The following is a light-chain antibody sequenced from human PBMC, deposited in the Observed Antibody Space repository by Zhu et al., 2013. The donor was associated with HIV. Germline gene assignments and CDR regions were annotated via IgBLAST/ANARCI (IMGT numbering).Light chain of an antibody. CDR3: QHYNSYPPT. J-gene: IGKJ1*01. V-gene: IGKV1-5*03. Sequence: DIQMTQSPSSLSASVGDRVTITCRASQSIVGYLNWYQQKPGKAPNLLIYKASSLESGVPSRFSGSGSGTEFTLTISSLQPDDFATYYCQHYNSYPPTFGQGTKVEIK. CDR1: QSIVGY. CDR2: KAS.